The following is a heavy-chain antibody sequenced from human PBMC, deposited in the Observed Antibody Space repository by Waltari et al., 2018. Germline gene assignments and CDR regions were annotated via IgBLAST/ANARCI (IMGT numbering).Heavy chain of an antibody. J-gene: IGHJ4*02. V-gene: IGHV3-48*01. CDR3: ARAGGASDY. CDR1: GSTFGSYN. CDR2: ISSSSRSK. D-gene: IGHD4-17*01. Sequence: EVQLVESGGGWVQPGGSLKLSCAASGSTFGSYNMNWVRQAPGKGLEWVSYISSSSRSKYYADSVKGRFTISRDNAKNSLYLQMNNLRAEDTAVYYCARAGGASDYWGQGTLVTVSS.